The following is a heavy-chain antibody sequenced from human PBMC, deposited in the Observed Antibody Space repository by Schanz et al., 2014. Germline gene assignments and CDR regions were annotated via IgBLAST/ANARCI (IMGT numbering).Heavy chain of an antibody. D-gene: IGHD3-10*01. CDR3: ARGRGFYDY. CDR1: GYTFISYG. Sequence: QVQLVQSGAEVRKPGASVKVSCKASGYTFISYGISWVRQAPGQGLEWLGWISTSNGNTNYIQKLQGRVTMTTDTSTSTAYMELRSLTSEDTAVHYCARGRGFYDYWGQGTLVTVSS. J-gene: IGHJ4*02. V-gene: IGHV1-18*01. CDR2: ISTSNGNT.